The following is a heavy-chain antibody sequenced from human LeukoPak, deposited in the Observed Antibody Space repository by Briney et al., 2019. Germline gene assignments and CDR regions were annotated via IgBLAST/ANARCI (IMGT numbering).Heavy chain of an antibody. V-gene: IGHV1-8*01. CDR1: GYTFTNFD. CDR2: MNPVSGNA. Sequence: VASLKVSCKASGYTFTNFDINWVRQAPGQGLEWMGWMNPVSGNAGSAQKFQGRVTLTGDTSISTAYMELSSLRSDDTAVYYCARAPMGTAALYWGQGTLVTVSS. J-gene: IGHJ4*02. D-gene: IGHD2-2*01. CDR3: ARAPMGTAALY.